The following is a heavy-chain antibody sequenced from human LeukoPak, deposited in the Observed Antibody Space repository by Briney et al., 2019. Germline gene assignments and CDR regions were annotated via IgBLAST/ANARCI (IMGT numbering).Heavy chain of an antibody. Sequence: GRSLRLSCAASGFTFDDYAMHWVRQAPGKGLEWVSGISWNSGSIVYADSVKGRFTISRDNAKNSLYPQMNSLRAEDTALYYSTPYYYDSSGRVACRDYWGQGTLVTVSS. D-gene: IGHD3-22*01. CDR3: TPYYYDSSGRVACRDY. J-gene: IGHJ4*02. CDR1: GFTFDDYA. V-gene: IGHV3-9*01. CDR2: ISWNSGSI.